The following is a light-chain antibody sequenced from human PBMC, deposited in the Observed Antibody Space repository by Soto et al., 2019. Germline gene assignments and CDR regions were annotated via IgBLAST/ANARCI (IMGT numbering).Light chain of an antibody. CDR2: GAS. J-gene: IGKJ3*01. CDR1: QSVSPY. CDR3: QQYGSSPSVT. Sequence: EILLTQSPGTLSLSPGERAALSCRASQSVSPYLAWYQHKPGQAPRLLIYGASSRATGIPDRFSGSGSGTDFTLTISRLEPEDLAVYYCQQYGSSPSVTFGPGTKVDIK. V-gene: IGKV3-20*01.